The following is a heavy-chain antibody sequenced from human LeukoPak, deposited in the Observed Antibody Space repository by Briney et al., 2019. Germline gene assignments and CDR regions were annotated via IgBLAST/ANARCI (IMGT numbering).Heavy chain of an antibody. CDR1: GGSFSGYY. V-gene: IGHV4-34*01. D-gene: IGHD2-15*01. Sequence: SETLSLTCAVYGGSFSGYYWSWIRQPPGKGLEWIGEINHSGSTNYNPSLKSRVTISVDTSNNQFSLKLSSVTAADMAVYYCARGLTDIVVVVAATTRFDPWGQGTLVTVSS. J-gene: IGHJ5*02. CDR3: ARGLTDIVVVVAATTRFDP. CDR2: INHSGST.